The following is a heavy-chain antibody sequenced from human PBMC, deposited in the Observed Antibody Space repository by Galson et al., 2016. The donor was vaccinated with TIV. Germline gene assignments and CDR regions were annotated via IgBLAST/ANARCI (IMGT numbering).Heavy chain of an antibody. D-gene: IGHD2-2*01. J-gene: IGHJ6*02. Sequence: SLRLSCAASGFTFSSYGMHWVRQAPGKGLEWVAVVKGRFTISRDNSKNTLYLQMNSLRAEDTAVYYCARDPGVAAAVYSYYGMDVWGHGTTVTVSS. CDR1: GFTFSSYG. V-gene: IGHV3-33*01. CDR3: ARDPGVAAAVYSYYGMDV.